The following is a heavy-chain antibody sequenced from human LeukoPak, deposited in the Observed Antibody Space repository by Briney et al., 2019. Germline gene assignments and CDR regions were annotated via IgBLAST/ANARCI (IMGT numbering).Heavy chain of an antibody. CDR2: TYSGGNA. J-gene: IGHJ3*01. V-gene: IGHV4-59*01. D-gene: IGHD1-26*01. CDR1: GASTSACY. CDR3: AHSKRGGGYYINAFAV. Sequence: PSETLSLTCTVSGASTSACYWSWIRQPPGKGLEWIGYTYSGGNANYNPSLKSRVTISIDTSENQFSLRLTSVTAAGTAVYFCAHSKRGGGYYINAFAVWGQGTLVTISS.